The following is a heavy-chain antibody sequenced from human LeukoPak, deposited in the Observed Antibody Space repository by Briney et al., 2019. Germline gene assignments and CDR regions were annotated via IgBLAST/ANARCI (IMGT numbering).Heavy chain of an antibody. CDR3: ARNGYSSGGSDY. CDR1: GFIFSSYN. D-gene: IGHD5-18*01. J-gene: IGHJ4*02. CDR2: ISNGGGYI. Sequence: PGGSLRLSCAASGFIFSSYNMNWVRQAPGKGLEWVSSISNGGGYIYYEDSVKGRFTISRDNAKNSLYLQMNSLRVEDTAVCYCARNGYSSGGSDYWGQGTLVTVSS. V-gene: IGHV3-21*01.